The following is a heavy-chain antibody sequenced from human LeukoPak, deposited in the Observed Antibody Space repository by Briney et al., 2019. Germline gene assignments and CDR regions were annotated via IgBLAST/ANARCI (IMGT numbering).Heavy chain of an antibody. V-gene: IGHV3-23*01. Sequence: GGSLRLTCAASGFTFSSYAMSWVRQAPGKGLEWVSAISGSGGSTYYADPVKGRFTISRDNSKNTLYLQMNSLRAEDTAVYYCAKERYSSSSNYFDYWGQGTLVTVSS. CDR3: AKERYSSSSNYFDY. CDR1: GFTFSSYA. CDR2: ISGSGGST. J-gene: IGHJ4*02. D-gene: IGHD6-6*01.